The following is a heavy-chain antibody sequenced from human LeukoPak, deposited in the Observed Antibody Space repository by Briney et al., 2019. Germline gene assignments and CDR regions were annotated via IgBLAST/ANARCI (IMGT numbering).Heavy chain of an antibody. D-gene: IGHD1/OR15-1a*01. CDR1: GGTFISYA. V-gene: IGHV1-69*05. J-gene: IGHJ6*03. CDR2: IIPIFGTA. CDR3: AGDDGSTSMPLGDYYYMDV. Sequence: SGKVSCKASGGTFISYAISSVRQAPGQGLEWMGGIIPIFGTANYAQKFQGRVTITTDESTSTAYMELSSLRSENTAVYYCAGDDGSTSMPLGDYYYMDVGGKGTTVTVSS.